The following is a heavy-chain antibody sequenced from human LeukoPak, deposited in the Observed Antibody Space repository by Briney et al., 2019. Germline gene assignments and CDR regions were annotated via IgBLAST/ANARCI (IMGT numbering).Heavy chain of an antibody. CDR3: ARDMVRGNNDY. V-gene: IGHV4-34*01. D-gene: IGHD3-10*01. Sequence: SETPSLTCAVYGGSFSGYYWSWIRQPPGKGLEWIGEINHSGSTNYNPSLKSRVTISVDTSKNQFSLKLSSVTAADTAVYYCARDMVRGNNDYWGQGTLVTVSS. J-gene: IGHJ4*02. CDR2: INHSGST. CDR1: GGSFSGYY.